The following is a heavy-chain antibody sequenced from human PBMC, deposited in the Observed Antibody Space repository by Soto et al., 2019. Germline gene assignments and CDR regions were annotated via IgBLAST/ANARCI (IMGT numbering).Heavy chain of an antibody. V-gene: IGHV3-11*01. Sequence: GASLRLSCAASGFTFSDYYMSWIRQAPGKGLEWVSYITSGGGTILYADSVKGRFTISRDNAKNSLYLQMNSLRAEDTAVYYCAGDSTPPDYWGQGTLVTVTS. CDR3: AGDSTPPDY. CDR2: ITSGGGTI. J-gene: IGHJ4*02. CDR1: GFTFSDYY.